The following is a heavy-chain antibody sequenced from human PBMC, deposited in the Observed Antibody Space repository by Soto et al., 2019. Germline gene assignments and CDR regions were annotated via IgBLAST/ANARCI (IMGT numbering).Heavy chain of an antibody. CDR1: GVSISSYY. V-gene: IGHV4-59*08. D-gene: IGHD6-13*01. Sequence: SETLPLTCTVSGVSISSYYWSWLRQPPGKGLEWIGYIYNSGSTNYNPSLKSRVTISVDTSKNQFSLKLSSVTAADTAVYYCARGSTGYSSSWYRYWGQGTLVTVSS. CDR3: ARGSTGYSSSWYRY. J-gene: IGHJ4*02. CDR2: IYNSGST.